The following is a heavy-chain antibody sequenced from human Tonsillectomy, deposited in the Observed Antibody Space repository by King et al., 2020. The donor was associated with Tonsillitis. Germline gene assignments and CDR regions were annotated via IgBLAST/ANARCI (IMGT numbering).Heavy chain of an antibody. CDR1: GLAATSNY. Sequence: VQLVESGGGLVQPGGSLRLSCAASGLAATSNYMSWVRQVPGKGLDWVSVSYSGSGGSTYYADSVKGRFTISRDDSKNMLYLQMNSLRADDTAIYYCARDRFGSGTIWGQGTMVTVSS. CDR3: ARDRFGSGTI. D-gene: IGHD3-10*01. V-gene: IGHV3-66*01. CDR2: SYSGSGGST. J-gene: IGHJ3*02.